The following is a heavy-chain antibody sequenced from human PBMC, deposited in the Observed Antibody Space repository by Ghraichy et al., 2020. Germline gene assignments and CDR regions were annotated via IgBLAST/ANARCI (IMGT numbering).Heavy chain of an antibody. D-gene: IGHD3-10*01. Sequence: LSLTCAASGFTFSAYTMHWVRQAPGKGLEWVAVASYVDSIESYADSVKGRFTISRDNSKSTLYLQVNSLRAEDTAVYYCARDIRQVGVGTLDFWGQGTLVTVSS. CDR1: GFTFSAYT. CDR2: ASYVDSIE. V-gene: IGHV3-30-3*01. J-gene: IGHJ4*02. CDR3: ARDIRQVGVGTLDF.